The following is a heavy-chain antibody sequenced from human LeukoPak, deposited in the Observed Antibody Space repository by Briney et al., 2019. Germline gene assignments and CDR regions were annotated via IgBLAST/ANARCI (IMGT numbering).Heavy chain of an antibody. V-gene: IGHV4-59*01. Sequence: SETLSLTCTVSGCSISTYYWSWIRQPPGKGLEWIGYIYYSGSTNYNPSLKSRVTISLDTSKNQFSLKLNSVTAAETAMYYCARSFSPNYYDLLDYWGQGTLVTVSS. CDR3: ARSFSPNYYDLLDY. J-gene: IGHJ4*02. D-gene: IGHD3-22*01. CDR1: GCSISTYY. CDR2: IYYSGST.